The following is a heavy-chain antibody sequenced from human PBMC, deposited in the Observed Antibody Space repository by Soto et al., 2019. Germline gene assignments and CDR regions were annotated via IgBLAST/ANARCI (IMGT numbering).Heavy chain of an antibody. J-gene: IGHJ6*02. CDR2: ISSSGDAI. CDR1: GFTFSDYY. Sequence: GGSLRLSCAASGFTFSDYYMSWIRQAPGKGLEWVSYISSSGDAIYYADSVKGRFTISRDNAKNSLYLQMNSLRAEDTAVFFCARGLSLGYYDSSGYFTPHYYYGMDVWGQGTTVTVSS. CDR3: ARGLSLGYYDSSGYFTPHYYYGMDV. D-gene: IGHD3-22*01. V-gene: IGHV3-11*01.